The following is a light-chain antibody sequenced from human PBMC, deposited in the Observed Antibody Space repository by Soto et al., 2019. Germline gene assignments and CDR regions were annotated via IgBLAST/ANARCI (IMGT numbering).Light chain of an antibody. Sequence: QSVLTQPPSASATPGQRVIISCSGSSSSIGSHTVNWFQHLPGTAPKFLIYSDNRRPSGVPDRFSGSKSGTSASLAISGLQSEDEADYYCASWDDSLNGPVFGGGTKLTVL. V-gene: IGLV1-44*01. CDR3: ASWDDSLNGPV. CDR2: SDN. J-gene: IGLJ3*02. CDR1: SSSIGSHT.